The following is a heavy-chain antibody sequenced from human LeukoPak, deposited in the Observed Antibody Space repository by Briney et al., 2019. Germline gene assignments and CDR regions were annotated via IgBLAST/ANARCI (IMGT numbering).Heavy chain of an antibody. V-gene: IGHV4-59*08. CDR3: ARQGGYIAPLAL. CDR2: ISYSGNT. CDR1: GGSFSSYY. D-gene: IGHD6-13*01. J-gene: IGHJ4*02. Sequence: SETLSLTCAVYGGSFSSYYWSWIGQPPGKGLEWIGYISYSGNTNYNPSLKSRVTISVDTSKNQFSLKLTSVTAADTAVYYCARQGGYIAPLALWGQGTLVTVSA.